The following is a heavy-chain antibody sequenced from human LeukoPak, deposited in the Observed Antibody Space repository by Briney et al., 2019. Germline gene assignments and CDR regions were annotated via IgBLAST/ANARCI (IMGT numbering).Heavy chain of an antibody. J-gene: IGHJ4*02. V-gene: IGHV3-23*01. D-gene: IGHD6-19*01. CDR1: GFTFSSYA. Sequence: GGTLRLSCAASGFTFSSYAMSWVRQAPGKGLEWVSAISGSGGSTYYADSVKGRFTISRDNSKNTLYLQMNSLRAEDTAVYYCAKGQWLSYYFDYWGQGTLVTVSS. CDR2: ISGSGGST. CDR3: AKGQWLSYYFDY.